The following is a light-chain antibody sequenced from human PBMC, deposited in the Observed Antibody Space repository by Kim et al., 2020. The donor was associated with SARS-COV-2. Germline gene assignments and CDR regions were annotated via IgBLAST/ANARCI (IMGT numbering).Light chain of an antibody. Sequence: DIQMTQSPSSLSASVGDRVTITCQASQDISNDLNWYQQKPGKAPNLVIYDASNLETGVPSRFSGSGSGTDFTFTISDLQPEDIATYYCQQYESHPFTFGQGTKLEI. CDR3: QQYESHPFT. V-gene: IGKV1-33*01. J-gene: IGKJ2*01. CDR2: DAS. CDR1: QDISND.